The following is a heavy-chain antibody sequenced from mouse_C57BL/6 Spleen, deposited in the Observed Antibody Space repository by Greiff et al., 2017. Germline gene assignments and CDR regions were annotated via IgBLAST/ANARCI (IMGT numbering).Heavy chain of an antibody. V-gene: IGHV1-69*01. CDR2: IDPSDSYT. CDR1: GYTFTSYW. Sequence: QVQLKQPGAELVMPGASVKLSCKASGYTFTSYWMHWVKQRPGQGLEWIGEIDPSDSYTNYNQKFKGKTTLTVDKSSSTAYMQLSSLTSEDSAVYYCARQGQSYWYFDVWGTGTTVTVSS. CDR3: ARQGQSYWYFDV. J-gene: IGHJ1*03. D-gene: IGHD6-2*01.